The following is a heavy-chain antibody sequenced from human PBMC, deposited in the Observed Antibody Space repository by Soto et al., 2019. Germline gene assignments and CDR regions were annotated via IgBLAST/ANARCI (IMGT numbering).Heavy chain of an antibody. CDR1: GGSISSNSYY. Sequence: SDTLSLICTVSGGSISSNSYYWGWIRQPPGKGLEWIGSIHYSGSTYRNPSLKSRVTISVDTSKNQFSLNVSSVTAADTAVYYCTRHSYGDYFTFDHSGPGALVTVSS. J-gene: IGHJ4*02. V-gene: IGHV4-39*01. CDR2: IHYSGST. CDR3: TRHSYGDYFTFDH. D-gene: IGHD4-17*01.